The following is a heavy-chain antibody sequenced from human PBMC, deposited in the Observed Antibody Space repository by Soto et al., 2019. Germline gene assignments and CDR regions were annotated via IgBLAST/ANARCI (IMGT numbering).Heavy chain of an antibody. CDR2: IYYSGST. Sequence: SDTLSVTWTVSGGSISSYYWSWIRQPPGKGLEWIGYIYYSGSTNYNPSLKSRVTISVDTSKNQFSLKLSSVTAADTAVYYCARGIDPLPLSSGYYYVWFDPWGQGTLVTVSS. J-gene: IGHJ5*02. CDR1: GGSISSYY. CDR3: ARGIDPLPLSSGYYYVWFDP. V-gene: IGHV4-59*01. D-gene: IGHD3-22*01.